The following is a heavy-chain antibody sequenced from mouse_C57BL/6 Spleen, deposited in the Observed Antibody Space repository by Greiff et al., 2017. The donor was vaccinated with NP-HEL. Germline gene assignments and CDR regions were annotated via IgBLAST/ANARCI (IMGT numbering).Heavy chain of an antibody. CDR2: IRSKSNNYAT. CDR3: VRQDDYDVYYFDY. V-gene: IGHV10-1*01. J-gene: IGHJ2*01. D-gene: IGHD2-4*01. Sequence: DVMLVESGGGLVQPKGSLKLSCAASGFSFNTYAMNWVRQAPGKGLEWVARIRSKSNNYATYYADSVKDRFTISRDDSESMLYLQMNNLKTEDTAMYYCVRQDDYDVYYFDYWGQGTTLTVSS. CDR1: GFSFNTYA.